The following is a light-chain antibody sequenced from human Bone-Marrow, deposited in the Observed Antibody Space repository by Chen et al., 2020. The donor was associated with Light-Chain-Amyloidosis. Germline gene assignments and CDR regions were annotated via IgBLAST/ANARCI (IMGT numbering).Light chain of an antibody. CDR2: WAS. CDR3: QQYYISPLT. V-gene: IGKV4-1*01. J-gene: IGKJ4*01. CDR1: QSVLFTSNNKNY. Sequence: IVLTQSTASLSVSLCERPTIKCEASQSVLFTSNNKNYLAWYQQRPGQPPKLLISWASTRESGVHDRFSGSGSGTHFTLNISRLRAEDVAVYYCQQYYISPLTFGGGTKVEVK.